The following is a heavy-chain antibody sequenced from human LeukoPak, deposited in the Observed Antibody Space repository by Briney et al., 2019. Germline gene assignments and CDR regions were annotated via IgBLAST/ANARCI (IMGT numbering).Heavy chain of an antibody. CDR2: ISGSGGST. V-gene: IGHV3-23*01. J-gene: IGHJ4*02. CDR3: AKGMEQWLVTELDY. Sequence: GGSLRLSCAASGFTFSSYAMSWVRQAAGKGLEWVSAISGSGGSTYYADSVKGRFTISRDNSKNTLYLQTNSLRAEDTAVYYCAKGMEQWLVTELDYWGQGTLVTVSS. D-gene: IGHD6-19*01. CDR1: GFTFSSYA.